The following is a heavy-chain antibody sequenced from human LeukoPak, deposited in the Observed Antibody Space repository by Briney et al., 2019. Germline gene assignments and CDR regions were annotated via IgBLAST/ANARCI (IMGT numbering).Heavy chain of an antibody. V-gene: IGHV1-2*02. CDR2: INPNSGGT. CDR3: AFDYYDSSGDPDYFDY. J-gene: IGHJ4*02. D-gene: IGHD3-22*01. CDR1: GYTFTGYY. Sequence: ASVKVSCKASGYTFTGYYMHWVRQAPGQGLEWMGWINPNSGGTNYAQKFQGRVTMTRDTSISTAYMELSRLRSDDTAVYYCAFDYYDSSGDPDYFDYWAREPWSPSPQ.